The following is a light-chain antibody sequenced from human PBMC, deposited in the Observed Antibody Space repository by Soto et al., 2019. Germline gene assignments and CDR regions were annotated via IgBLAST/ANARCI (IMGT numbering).Light chain of an antibody. Sequence: IQLTQSPSSLSASVGDRVTITCRASQGISSYLAWYQQKPGKAPKLLIYAASTLQSGVPSRFSGSGSGKDFTLNIRSLQPEDFANYYCQQLNSYPLLTLGGGTKVDIK. CDR3: QQLNSYPLLT. CDR1: QGISSY. CDR2: AAS. J-gene: IGKJ4*01. V-gene: IGKV1-9*01.